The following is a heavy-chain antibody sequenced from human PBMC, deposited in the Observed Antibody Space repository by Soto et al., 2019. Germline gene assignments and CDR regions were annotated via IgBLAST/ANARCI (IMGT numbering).Heavy chain of an antibody. CDR2: IYYTGST. V-gene: IGHV4-31*03. D-gene: IGHD3-22*01. Sequence: QVQLQESGPGLVKPSQTLSLTCTVSGGSISNGGYYWTWIRQHPGKGLECIGHIYYTGSTFYSPSLKGRITISVDTSKNQCSLRLTSVTAADTAVYYCARNQITYYDNISGSLSYFDSWGQGTLVTVSS. CDR1: GGSISNGGYY. CDR3: ARNQITYYDNISGSLSYFDS. J-gene: IGHJ4*02.